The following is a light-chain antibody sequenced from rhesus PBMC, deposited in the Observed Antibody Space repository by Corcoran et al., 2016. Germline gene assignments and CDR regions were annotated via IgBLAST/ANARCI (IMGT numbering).Light chain of an antibody. V-gene: IGKV1-22*01. J-gene: IGKJ4*01. CDR2: KAS. CDR1: QSIRNW. CDR3: QQYSSSPLT. Sequence: DIQMTQSPSSLSASVGDTVTITCRASQSIRNWLAWYQQEPGKAPKFLFNKASSLQSGVPSRFSGSGSGTDFTLTISSLQSEDFATYYCQQYSSSPLTFGGGTKVDLK.